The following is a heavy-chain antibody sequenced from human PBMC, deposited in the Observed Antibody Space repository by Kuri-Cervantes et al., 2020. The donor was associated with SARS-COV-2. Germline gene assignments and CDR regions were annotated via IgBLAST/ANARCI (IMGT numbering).Heavy chain of an antibody. J-gene: IGHJ4*02. D-gene: IGHD3-22*01. CDR1: GYTFTSYG. V-gene: IGHV1-18*01. CDR3: ARGVGIGASSGYLADY. Sequence: ASVKVSCKASGYTFTSYGISWVRQAPGQGLEWMGWISTYNDNTNYAQKLQGRVTMTTDTSTSTAYMELRSLRPDDTAVYYCARGVGIGASSGYLADYWGQGTLVTVSS. CDR2: ISTYNDNT.